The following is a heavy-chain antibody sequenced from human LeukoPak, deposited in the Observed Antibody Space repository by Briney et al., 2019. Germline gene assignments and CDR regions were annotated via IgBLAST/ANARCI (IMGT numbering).Heavy chain of an antibody. J-gene: IGHJ4*02. D-gene: IGHD1-26*01. CDR3: ARSSGIGGF. CDR2: ISYDGSNK. CDR1: GFTFSSYA. Sequence: PGGSLRLSCAASGFTFSSYAMHWVRQAPGKGLEWVAVISYDGSNKYYADSVKGRFTISRDNSKNTLYLQMNSLRAEDTAVYYCARSSGIGGFGGQGTLVTVSS. V-gene: IGHV3-30-3*01.